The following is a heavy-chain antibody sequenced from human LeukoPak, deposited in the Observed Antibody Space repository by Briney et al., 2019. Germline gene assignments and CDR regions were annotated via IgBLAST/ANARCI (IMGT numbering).Heavy chain of an antibody. J-gene: IGHJ4*02. CDR3: ARAQGIAATGARAFDY. D-gene: IGHD6-13*01. Sequence: GASVKVSCKASGYTFISYFIHWVRQAPGQGLEWMGIINPSSGSTSYAQKFQDRLTMTRDTSTSTVYMDLSSLGSEDTAIYYCARAQGIAATGARAFDYWGQGTLVTVSS. V-gene: IGHV1-46*01. CDR1: GYTFISYF. CDR2: INPSSGST.